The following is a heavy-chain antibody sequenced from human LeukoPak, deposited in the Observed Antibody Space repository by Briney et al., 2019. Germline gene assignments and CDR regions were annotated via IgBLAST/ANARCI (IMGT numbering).Heavy chain of an antibody. Sequence: GASVKASCKASGGTFSSYAISWVRQAPGQGLEWMGGIIPIFGTANHAQKFQGRVTITADESTSTAYMELSSLRSEDTAVYYCASERGYYDFWSGYGPFDYWGQGTLVTVSS. CDR3: ASERGYYDFWSGYGPFDY. V-gene: IGHV1-69*13. J-gene: IGHJ4*02. CDR1: GGTFSSYA. CDR2: IIPIFGTA. D-gene: IGHD3-3*01.